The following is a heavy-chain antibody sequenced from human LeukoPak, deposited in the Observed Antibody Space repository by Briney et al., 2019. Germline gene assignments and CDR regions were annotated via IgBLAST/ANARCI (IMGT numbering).Heavy chain of an antibody. D-gene: IGHD1-14*01. CDR1: GFTFSHYW. J-gene: IGHJ6*03. Sequence: GGSLRLSCAPSGFTFSHYWMSWVRQAPGKGLEWVSVIYSGGSTYYADSVKGRFTISRDNSKNTLYLQMNSLRAEDTAVYYCARVRRAVTGYYYYYMDVWGKGTTVTISS. CDR2: IYSGGST. V-gene: IGHV3-53*01. CDR3: ARVRRAVTGYYYYYMDV.